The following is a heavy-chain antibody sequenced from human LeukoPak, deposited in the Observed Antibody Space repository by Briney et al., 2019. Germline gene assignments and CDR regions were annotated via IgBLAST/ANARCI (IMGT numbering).Heavy chain of an antibody. Sequence: ASVKVSCKASGYTFTSYGISWLRQAPGQGLEWMGWISAYNGNTNYAQKLQGRVAMTTDTSTSTAYMELRSLRSDDTAVYYCARHYKWFGELLYWFDPWGQGTLVTVSS. D-gene: IGHD3-10*01. V-gene: IGHV1-18*01. J-gene: IGHJ5*02. CDR3: ARHYKWFGELLYWFDP. CDR1: GYTFTSYG. CDR2: ISAYNGNT.